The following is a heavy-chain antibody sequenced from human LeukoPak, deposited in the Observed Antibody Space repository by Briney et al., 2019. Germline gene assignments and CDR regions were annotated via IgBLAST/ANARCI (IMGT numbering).Heavy chain of an antibody. CDR2: INHSGST. Sequence: SETLSLTCAVYGGSFSGYYWSWIRQPPGKGLEWMGEINHSGSTNYNPSLKSRVTISVDTSKNQFSLKLSSVTAADTAVYYCAREITMVRGVIMRGTNFFDYWGQGTLVTVSS. D-gene: IGHD3-10*01. CDR1: GGSFSGYY. J-gene: IGHJ4*02. V-gene: IGHV4-34*01. CDR3: AREITMVRGVIMRGTNFFDY.